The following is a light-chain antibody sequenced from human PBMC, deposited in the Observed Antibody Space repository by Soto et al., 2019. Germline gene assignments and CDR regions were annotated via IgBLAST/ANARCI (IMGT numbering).Light chain of an antibody. CDR2: AAS. CDR3: QQFYSYPLT. CDR1: QGISSY. Sequence: DIQLTQSPSFLSASVGDRVTITCRASQGISSYLAWYQQKPGKAPKLLIYAASTLQSGVPSRFSGSGSGTEFTLTISRLQPEEFATYYCQQFYSYPLTFGGGTKVEIK. V-gene: IGKV1-9*01. J-gene: IGKJ4*01.